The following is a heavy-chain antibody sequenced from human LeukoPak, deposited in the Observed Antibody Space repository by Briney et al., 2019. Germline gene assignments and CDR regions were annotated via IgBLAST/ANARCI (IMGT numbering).Heavy chain of an antibody. CDR2: IGTAGDT. CDR1: GFTFSSYD. CDR3: ARGPSSGWPYYYYYGMDV. D-gene: IGHD6-25*01. Sequence: GRSLRLSCAASGFTFSSYDMHWVRQATGKGLEWVSAIGTAGDTYYPGSVKGRFTISRENAKKSLYLQMNSLRAGDTAVYYCARGPSSGWPYYYYYGMDVWGQGTTVTVSS. J-gene: IGHJ6*02. V-gene: IGHV3-13*01.